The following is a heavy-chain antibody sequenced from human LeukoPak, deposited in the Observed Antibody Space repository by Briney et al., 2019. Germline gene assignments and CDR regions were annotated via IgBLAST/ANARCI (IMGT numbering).Heavy chain of an antibody. CDR3: ARDCGGDCYSGDY. Sequence: PGGSLRLSCAASGFTFSSYSMNWVRQAPGKGLEWVSSISSSSSYIYYADSVKGRFTISRDNAKNSLYLQMNSLRAEDTAVYYCARDCGGDCYSGDYWGQGTLVTVSS. CDR1: GFTFSSYS. J-gene: IGHJ4*02. D-gene: IGHD2-21*02. V-gene: IGHV3-21*01. CDR2: ISSSSSYI.